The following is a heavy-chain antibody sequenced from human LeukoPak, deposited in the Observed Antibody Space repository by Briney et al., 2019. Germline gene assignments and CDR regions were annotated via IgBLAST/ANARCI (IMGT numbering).Heavy chain of an antibody. CDR2: ISSNGGRT. J-gene: IGHJ4*02. Sequence: GGSLRLSCSASGLTFSSSAMHWVRQSPGKGLEYVSAISSNGGRTYYANSVKGRFTISRDNSKNTLYLQMSSLRVEDTAVYYCVASGSDWELDYWGQGTLVTVSS. CDR1: GLTFSSSA. V-gene: IGHV3-64D*06. CDR3: VASGSDWELDY. D-gene: IGHD6-19*01.